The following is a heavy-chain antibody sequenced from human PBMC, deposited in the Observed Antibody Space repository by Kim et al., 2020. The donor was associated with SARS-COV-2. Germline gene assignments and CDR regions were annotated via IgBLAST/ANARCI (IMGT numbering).Heavy chain of an antibody. CDR3: ARDGATTVVTPLI. Sequence: ASVKVSCKASGYTFISYYMHWVRQAPGQGLEWMGIINPSGGSTSYAQKFQGRVTMTRDTSTSTVYMELSSLRSEDTAVYYCARDGATTVVTPLIWGQGTLVTVSS. J-gene: IGHJ4*02. V-gene: IGHV1-46*01. CDR2: INPSGGST. D-gene: IGHD4-17*01. CDR1: GYTFISYY.